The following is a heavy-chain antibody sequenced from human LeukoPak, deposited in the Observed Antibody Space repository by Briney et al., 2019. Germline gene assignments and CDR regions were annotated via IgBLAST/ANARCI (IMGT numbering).Heavy chain of an antibody. CDR3: ARDDVDIVATIH. Sequence: LRPSCAPSGSTFISYAMGWVRHAPGKGLEWVSYISSSGSTIYYTDSVKGRFTISRDNANNSLYLQMNSLRAEDTAVYYCARDDVDIVATIHWGQGTLVTVSS. CDR2: ISSSGSTI. J-gene: IGHJ4*02. CDR1: GSTFISYA. V-gene: IGHV3-48*03. D-gene: IGHD5-12*01.